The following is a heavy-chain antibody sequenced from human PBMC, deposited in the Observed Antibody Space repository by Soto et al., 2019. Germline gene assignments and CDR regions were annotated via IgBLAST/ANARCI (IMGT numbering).Heavy chain of an antibody. CDR2: INSDGSST. V-gene: IGHV3-74*01. J-gene: IGHJ4*02. CDR3: ARWSPYSDFWSGGGGDY. CDR1: GFTFSSYW. D-gene: IGHD3-3*01. Sequence: GGSLRLSCAASGFTFSSYWMHWVRQAPGKGLVWVSRINSDGSSTSYADSVKGRFTISRDSAKNTLYLQMNSLRAEDTAVYYCARWSPYSDFWSGGGGDYWGQGTLVTVSS.